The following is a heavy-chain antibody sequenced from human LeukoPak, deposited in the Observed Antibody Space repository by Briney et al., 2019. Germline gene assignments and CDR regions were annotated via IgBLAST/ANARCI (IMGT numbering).Heavy chain of an antibody. Sequence: SGGSLRLSCAASGLTFSDYYMNWVRQAPGKGLEWLSYITISSSTIYYADSVKGRFTISRDNAKNSLYLQMNSLRDEDTAVYYCARDQYDMLTGYYIDYWGQGTLVIVSS. J-gene: IGHJ4*02. CDR3: ARDQYDMLTGYYIDY. V-gene: IGHV3-48*02. CDR1: GLTFSDYY. CDR2: ITISSSTI. D-gene: IGHD3-9*01.